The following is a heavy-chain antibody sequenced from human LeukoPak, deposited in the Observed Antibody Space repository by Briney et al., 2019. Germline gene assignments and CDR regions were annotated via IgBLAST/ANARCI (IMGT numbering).Heavy chain of an antibody. CDR1: GYTFTGYY. D-gene: IGHD2-15*01. CDR3: AREGYCSGGSCNDAFDI. CDR2: INPNSGGT. V-gene: IGHV1-2*02. J-gene: IGHJ3*02. Sequence: ASVKVSCKASGYTFTGYYMHWVRQAPGQGLEWMGWINPNSGGTNYAQKVQGRVTMTRDTSISTAYMELSRLRSDDTAVYYCAREGYCSGGSCNDAFDIWGQGTMVTVSS.